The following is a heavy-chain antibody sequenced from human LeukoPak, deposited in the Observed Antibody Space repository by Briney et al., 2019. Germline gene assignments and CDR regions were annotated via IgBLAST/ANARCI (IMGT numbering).Heavy chain of an antibody. V-gene: IGHV4-34*01. CDR1: GGSFSGYY. Sequence: PSETLSHTCAVYGGSFSGYYWSWIREPPGKGLEWIGEINHSGSTNYNPSLKSRVTISVDTSKNQFSLKLSSVTAADTAVYYCARGQRIRYFDWHPKGDRFDPWGQGTLVSVSS. D-gene: IGHD3-9*01. J-gene: IGHJ5*02. CDR2: INHSGST. CDR3: ARGQRIRYFDWHPKGDRFDP.